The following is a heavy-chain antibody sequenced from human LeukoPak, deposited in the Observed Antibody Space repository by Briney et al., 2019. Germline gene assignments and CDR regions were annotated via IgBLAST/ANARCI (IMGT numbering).Heavy chain of an antibody. CDR2: ISDSGGST. CDR1: GFTLSSYA. Sequence: GGSLRLSCAASGFTLSSYAMSWVRQAPGKGLDWVSSISDSGGSTYYADSMKGRFTISRDNSKNTLYLQMNSLRAEDTAVYYCAKGQDGFFDYWGQGTLVTVSS. D-gene: IGHD4-17*01. CDR3: AKGQDGFFDY. V-gene: IGHV3-23*01. J-gene: IGHJ4*02.